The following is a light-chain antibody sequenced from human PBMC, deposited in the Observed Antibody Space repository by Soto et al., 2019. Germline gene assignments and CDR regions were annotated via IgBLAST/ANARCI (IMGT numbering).Light chain of an antibody. Sequence: EIVLTQSPATLSLSPGERATLSCRASQSVAGHLAWYQQKPGQAPRLLIYDASDRATGIPARFSGSGSETDFPLTISTLEPDVFAFYYCHQRNNRPPSTPLGQGTR. V-gene: IGKV3-11*01. CDR1: QSVAGH. J-gene: IGKJ5*01. CDR3: HQRNNRPPSTP. CDR2: DAS.